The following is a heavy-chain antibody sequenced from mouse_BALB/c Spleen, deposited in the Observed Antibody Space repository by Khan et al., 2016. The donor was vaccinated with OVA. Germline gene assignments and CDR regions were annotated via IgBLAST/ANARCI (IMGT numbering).Heavy chain of an antibody. CDR3: AGGRAY. CDR2: ITYSGRT. Sequence: EVQLQESGPGLVKPSQSLSLTCTVTGYSITSDYAWNWIRQFPGNKLEWMGYITYSGRTSYTPSLKSRISINRDKSKNQLFLQLNSVNAEDTATYYCAGGRAYWGQGTLVTVSA. V-gene: IGHV3-2*02. CDR1: GYSITSDYA. J-gene: IGHJ3*01.